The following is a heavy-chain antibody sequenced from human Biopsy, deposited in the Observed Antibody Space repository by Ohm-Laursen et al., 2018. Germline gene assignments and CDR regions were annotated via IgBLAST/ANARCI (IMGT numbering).Heavy chain of an antibody. V-gene: IGHV3-53*01. CDR1: GFTVSSNY. CDR3: ARRLTTSFGMDV. CDR2: IYSGGTT. D-gene: IGHD4/OR15-4a*01. J-gene: IGHJ6*02. Sequence: GSLRLSCTASGFTVSSNYMSWVRQAPGKGLEWVSFIYSGGTTYYADSVKGRFTISRDNSKNTLYLQMNSLRAEDTAVYYCARRLTTSFGMDVWGQGTTVTVSS.